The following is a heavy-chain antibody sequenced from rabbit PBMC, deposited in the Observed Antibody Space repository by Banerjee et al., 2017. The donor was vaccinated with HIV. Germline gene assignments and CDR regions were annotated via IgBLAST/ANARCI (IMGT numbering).Heavy chain of an antibody. D-gene: IGHD4-2*01. Sequence: QEQLVESGGGLVKPGASLTLTCTASGFSFSSGYDMSWVRQAPGKGLEWIGSIYTDNNSPWYASWAKGRFTISKTSSTTVTLQLNSLTAADTATYFCARGDAGSSWGLDLWGPGTLVTVS. CDR1: GFSFSSGYD. J-gene: IGHJ4*01. CDR2: IYTDNNSP. CDR3: ARGDAGSSWGLDL. V-gene: IGHV1S45*01.